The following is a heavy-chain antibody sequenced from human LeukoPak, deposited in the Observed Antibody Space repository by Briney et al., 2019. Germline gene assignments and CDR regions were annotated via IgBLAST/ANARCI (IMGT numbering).Heavy chain of an antibody. J-gene: IGHJ3*02. CDR2: IIPMFRTP. D-gene: IGHD2-2*01. Sequence: SVKVSCKASGGTFSSYAISWVRQAPGQGLEWMGGIIPMFRTPKYAQKFQGRVTITTDEFTSTEYMELSSLGPEDTAVYYCASGNYCSNTSCYNGAFDIWGQGTMVTVSS. V-gene: IGHV1-69*05. CDR3: ASGNYCSNTSCYNGAFDI. CDR1: GGTFSSYA.